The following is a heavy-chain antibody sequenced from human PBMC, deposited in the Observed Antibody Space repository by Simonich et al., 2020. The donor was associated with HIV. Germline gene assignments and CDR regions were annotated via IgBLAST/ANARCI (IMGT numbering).Heavy chain of an antibody. Sequence: QVQLQQWGAGLLKPSETLSLTCAVYVGSFSGYYWSWIRQPPGKGREWIGEINHSGSTNYNPSLKSRVTISVDTSKNQFSLKLSSVTAADTAVYYCARGFYQRLYYFDYWGQGTLVTVSS. CDR3: ARGFYQRLYYFDY. J-gene: IGHJ4*02. CDR1: VGSFSGYY. V-gene: IGHV4-34*01. CDR2: INHSGST. D-gene: IGHD2-2*01.